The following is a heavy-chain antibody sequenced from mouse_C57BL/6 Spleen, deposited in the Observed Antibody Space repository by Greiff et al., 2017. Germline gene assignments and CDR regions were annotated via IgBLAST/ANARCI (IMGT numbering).Heavy chain of an antibody. CDR2: IHPNSGST. Sequence: QVQLKQPGAELVKPGASVKLSCKASGYTFTSYWMHWVKQRPGQGLEWIGMIHPNSGSTNYNEKFKSKATLTVDNSSSTAYMQLSSLTSEDSAVYYCARIEGYYFDYWGQGTTLTVSS. D-gene: IGHD3-2*02. J-gene: IGHJ2*01. V-gene: IGHV1-64*01. CDR1: GYTFTSYW. CDR3: ARIEGYYFDY.